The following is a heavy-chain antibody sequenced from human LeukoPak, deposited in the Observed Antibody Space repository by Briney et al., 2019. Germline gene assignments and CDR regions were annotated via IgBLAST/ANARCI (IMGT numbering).Heavy chain of an antibody. J-gene: IGHJ3*02. CDR2: IYTSGST. Sequence: SQTLSLTCTVSGGSISSGSYYWSWIRQPAGKGLEWIGRIYTSGSTNYNPSLKSRVTISVDTSKNQFSLKLSSVTAADTAVYYCAREGSGSYYHDAFDIWGQGTMVTVSS. CDR3: AREGSGSYYHDAFDI. D-gene: IGHD1-26*01. V-gene: IGHV4-61*02. CDR1: GGSISSGSYY.